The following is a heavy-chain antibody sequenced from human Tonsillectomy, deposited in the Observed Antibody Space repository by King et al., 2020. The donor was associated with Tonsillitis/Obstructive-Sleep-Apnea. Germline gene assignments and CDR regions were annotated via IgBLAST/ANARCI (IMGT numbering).Heavy chain of an antibody. J-gene: IGHJ6*03. CDR3: AREAMVSSSSHYDYYMDV. Sequence: QLVQSGGGLVQPGGSLRLSCAASGFTFSRYDIHWVRQVTGKGLEWVSAIGTGGDTYYSDSVKGRFTISRENAKNSLYLQMNSLRAGDTAGYYCAREAMVSSSSHYDYYMDVWGKGTPVTVSS. V-gene: IGHV3-13*04. CDR2: IGTGGDT. D-gene: IGHD6-6*01. CDR1: GFTFSRYD.